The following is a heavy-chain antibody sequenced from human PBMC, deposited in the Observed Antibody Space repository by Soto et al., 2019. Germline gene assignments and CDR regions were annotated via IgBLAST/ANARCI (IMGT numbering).Heavy chain of an antibody. Sequence: GGSLRLSCAASGFPFSIYSMNLVRQAPGKGLEWVSSISSSSYIYYADSVKGRFTISRDNAKKSLYLQMNSLRAEDKAVYYCARDAKHVVAHASWCQGTLVTVSS. J-gene: IGHJ5*02. D-gene: IGHD2-15*01. CDR3: ARDAKHVVAHAS. V-gene: IGHV3-21*01. CDR2: ISSSSYI. CDR1: GFPFSIYS.